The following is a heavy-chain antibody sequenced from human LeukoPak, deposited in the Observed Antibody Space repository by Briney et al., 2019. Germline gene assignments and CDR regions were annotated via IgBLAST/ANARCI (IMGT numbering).Heavy chain of an antibody. CDR3: ARAAVSSGWLDY. V-gene: IGHV4-34*01. CDR1: GGSFSAYYWY. CDR2: INHSGST. J-gene: IGHJ4*02. Sequence: SETLSLTCAVYGGSFSAYYWYWSWIRQPPGKGLEWIGEINHSGSTNYNPSLKSRVTISLDTSKNQFSLKLSSVTAADTAVYYCARAAVSSGWLDYWGQGTLVTVSS. D-gene: IGHD6-19*01.